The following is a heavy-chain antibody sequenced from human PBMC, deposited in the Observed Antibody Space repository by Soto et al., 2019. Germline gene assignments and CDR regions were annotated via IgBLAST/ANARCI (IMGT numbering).Heavy chain of an antibody. CDR2: IYPGDSDT. CDR1: GDSFTRYW. D-gene: IGHD2-15*01. V-gene: IGHV5-51*01. Sequence: GESLKISCQVSGDSFTRYWIAWVRQMPGNGLEWMGTIYPGDSDTRYSPSFQGQVTISADKSTSTVYLQWSTLKASDTAMFYWARRWPNCFDPWGQGTQVTVSS. CDR3: ARRWPNCFDP. J-gene: IGHJ5*02.